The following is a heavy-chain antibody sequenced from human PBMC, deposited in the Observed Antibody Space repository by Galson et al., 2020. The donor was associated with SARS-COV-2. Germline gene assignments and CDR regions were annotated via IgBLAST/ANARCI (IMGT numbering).Heavy chain of an antibody. CDR2: IYTSKNT. Sequence: SETLSLTCTVSGASIRSGRYHWSWIRQPAGKGLESIGRIYTSKNTNYNPSLKSRVTISLDTSKNQFSLRLRSVTAADTAVYYCARGEFLEFYYYGMDVWGQGTTVTVSS. CDR1: GASIRSGRYH. CDR3: ARGEFLEFYYYGMDV. D-gene: IGHD3-3*01. J-gene: IGHJ6*02. V-gene: IGHV4-61*02.